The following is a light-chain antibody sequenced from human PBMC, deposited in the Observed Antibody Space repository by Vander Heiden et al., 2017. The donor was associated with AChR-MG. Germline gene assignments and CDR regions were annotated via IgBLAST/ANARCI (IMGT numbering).Light chain of an antibody. Sequence: QSALTEPAFLSGSPGQSITISCTRTRSDICGYNYVASYQQRPGKVPQLMCHDVTNRPSGGSVLFSGSKSGTTASLSLSVLPGEDEAVYYCYSDVNGGTAVFGGGTKLTVL. V-gene: IGLV2-14*01. CDR2: DVT. CDR3: YSDVNGGTAV. CDR1: RSDICGYNY. J-gene: IGLJ2*01.